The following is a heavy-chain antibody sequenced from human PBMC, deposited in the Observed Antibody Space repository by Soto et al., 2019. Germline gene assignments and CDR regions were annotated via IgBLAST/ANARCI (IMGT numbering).Heavy chain of an antibody. Sequence: GASVKVSCKASGYTFTSYGISWVRQAPGQGLEWMGWISAYNGNTNYAQKLQGRVTMTTDTSTSTAYMELRSLRSDDTAVYYCARSGARYSGSYYAFDIWGQGTMVTVSS. V-gene: IGHV1-18*01. CDR3: ARSGARYSGSYYAFDI. D-gene: IGHD1-26*01. CDR2: ISAYNGNT. CDR1: GYTFTSYG. J-gene: IGHJ3*02.